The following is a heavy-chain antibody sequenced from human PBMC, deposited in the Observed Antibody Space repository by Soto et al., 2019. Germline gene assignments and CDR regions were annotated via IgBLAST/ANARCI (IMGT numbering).Heavy chain of an antibody. Sequence: PSETLSLTCTVSGAPVTSGAYSWSWIRQPPGKGLEWIGFIYQSGSTHYNPSLKSRVTISVDRSKNHFSLQLTSLTAADTAVYYCARDMSGCISSDCYLSGSFDPWCPATLVTLS. V-gene: IGHV4-30-2*01. D-gene: IGHD2-21*02. CDR3: ARDMSGCISSDCYLSGSFDP. J-gene: IGHJ5*02. CDR2: IYQSGST. CDR1: GAPVTSGAYS.